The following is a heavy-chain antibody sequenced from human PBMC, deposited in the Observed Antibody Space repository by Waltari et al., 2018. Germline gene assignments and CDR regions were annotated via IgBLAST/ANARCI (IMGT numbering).Heavy chain of an antibody. Sequence: QVQLVESGGGVVQPGRSLRLSCAASGFPFSTYGMHWVRQAPAKGLEWVAIISYDGSNKYYADSVKGRFTISRDNSKNTLYLQMNSLRAEDTAVYYCAKDRSSSWRFDYWGQGTLVTVSS. V-gene: IGHV3-30*18. J-gene: IGHJ4*02. CDR2: ISYDGSNK. D-gene: IGHD6-13*01. CDR3: AKDRSSSWRFDY. CDR1: GFPFSTYG.